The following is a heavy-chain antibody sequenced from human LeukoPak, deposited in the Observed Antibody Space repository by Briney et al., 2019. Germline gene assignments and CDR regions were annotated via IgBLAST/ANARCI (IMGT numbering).Heavy chain of an antibody. CDR1: GFTVSSNY. D-gene: IGHD5-18*01. Sequence: GGSLRLSCAASGFTVSSNYMSWVRQAQGKGLEWVSVIYSGGSTYYADSVKGRFTISRDNSKNTLYLQMNSLRAEDTAVYYCAREIIQRPGYFDYWGQGTLVTVSS. J-gene: IGHJ4*02. CDR3: AREIIQRPGYFDY. V-gene: IGHV3-53*01. CDR2: IYSGGST.